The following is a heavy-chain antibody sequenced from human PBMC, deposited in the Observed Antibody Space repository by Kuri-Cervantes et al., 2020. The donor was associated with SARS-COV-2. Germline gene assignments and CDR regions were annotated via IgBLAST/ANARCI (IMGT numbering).Heavy chain of an antibody. V-gene: IGHV1-2*02. J-gene: IGHJ4*02. D-gene: IGHD4-23*01. CDR3: ATDTTVVTRSFDY. CDR2: INPNNGGT. CDR1: GGTFSSYA. Sequence: ASVKVSCKASGGTFSSYAISWVRQAPGQGLEWMGGINPNNGGTNYAQKFQGRVTMTRDTFISTAYMELSRLRSEDTAVYYCATDTTVVTRSFDYWGQGTLVTVSS.